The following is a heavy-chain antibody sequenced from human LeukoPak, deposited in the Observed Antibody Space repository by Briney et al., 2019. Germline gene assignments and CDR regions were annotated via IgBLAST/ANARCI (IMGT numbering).Heavy chain of an antibody. CDR2: INNDGSST. CDR1: GFTFSRHA. J-gene: IGHJ5*02. V-gene: IGHV3-74*01. D-gene: IGHD2-15*01. Sequence: GGSLRLSCAASGFTFSRHAMSWVRQAPGKGPVWVSRINNDGSSTTYADSVKGRFTISRDDAKNTLYLQMNSLRAEDTAVYYCVRGGESTWSWGQGTLVTVSS. CDR3: VRGGESTWS.